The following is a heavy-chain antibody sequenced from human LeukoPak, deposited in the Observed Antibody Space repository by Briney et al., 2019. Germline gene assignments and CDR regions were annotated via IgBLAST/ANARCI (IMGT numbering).Heavy chain of an antibody. D-gene: IGHD5-24*01. CDR1: GGSFSGYY. V-gene: IGHV4-59*10. CDR2: IYFSGSI. CDR3: ARGRDGYNYSFGY. J-gene: IGHJ4*02. Sequence: SETLSLTCAVYGGSFSGYYWSWIRQPAGKGLEWIGRIYFSGSIDYNSSLKSRVTISVDTSENQFSLKLSSVTATDTAMYYCARGRDGYNYSFGYWGQGIQVTVSS.